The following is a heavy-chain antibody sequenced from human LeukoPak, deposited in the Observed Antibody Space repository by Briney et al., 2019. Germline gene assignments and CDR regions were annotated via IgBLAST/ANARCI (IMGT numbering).Heavy chain of an antibody. J-gene: IGHJ6*03. CDR3: ARVIGDSSGDYYYMDV. CDR1: GDSVSSNSAA. CDR2: TYYRSKWYN. Sequence: SQTLSLTCAISGDSVSSNSAAWNWIRQSPSRGLEWLGRTYYRSKWYNDYAVSVKSRITINPDTSKNQFSLQLNSVTPEDTAVYYCARVIGDSSGDYYYMDVWGKGTTVTVSS. V-gene: IGHV6-1*01. D-gene: IGHD6-19*01.